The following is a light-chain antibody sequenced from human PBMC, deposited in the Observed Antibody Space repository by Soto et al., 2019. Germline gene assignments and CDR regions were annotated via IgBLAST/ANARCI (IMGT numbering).Light chain of an antibody. CDR3: AAWDDSLNGHVV. V-gene: IGLV1-44*01. CDR2: NNN. J-gene: IGLJ2*01. CDR1: SSNIGSDS. Sequence: QSVLTQPPSASGTPGQRVTISCSGSSSNIGSDSVSWFHQLPGTAPKLLIYNNNQRPSGVPDRFSGSKSGTSASLAISELQSEDEADYYCAAWDDSLNGHVVFGGGTQLTVL.